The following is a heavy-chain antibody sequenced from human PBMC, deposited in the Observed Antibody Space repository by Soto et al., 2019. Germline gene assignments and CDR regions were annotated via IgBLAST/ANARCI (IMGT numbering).Heavy chain of an antibody. CDR3: ARTYYDILTATQYGMDV. Sequence: PGESLKISCKGSGYSFTSYWIGWVRQMPGKGLEWMGIIYPGDSDTRYSPSFQGQVTISADKSISTAYLQWSSLKAPDTAMYYCARTYYDILTATQYGMDVWGQGTTVTVSS. CDR2: IYPGDSDT. V-gene: IGHV5-51*01. CDR1: GYSFTSYW. J-gene: IGHJ6*02. D-gene: IGHD3-9*01.